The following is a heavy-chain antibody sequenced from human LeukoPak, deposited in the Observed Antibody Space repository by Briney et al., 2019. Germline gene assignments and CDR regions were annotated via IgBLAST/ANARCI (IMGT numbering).Heavy chain of an antibody. CDR1: GFTFSSYA. Sequence: PGGSLRLSCAASGFTFSSYAMHWVRQAPGKGLEWVAVISYDGSNKYYADSVKGRFTISRDNSKNSLYLQMNSLRAEDTAVYYCARGNYYDSWDQYYFDYWGQGTLVTVSS. J-gene: IGHJ4*02. V-gene: IGHV3-30*04. CDR3: ARGNYYDSWDQYYFDY. CDR2: ISYDGSNK. D-gene: IGHD3-22*01.